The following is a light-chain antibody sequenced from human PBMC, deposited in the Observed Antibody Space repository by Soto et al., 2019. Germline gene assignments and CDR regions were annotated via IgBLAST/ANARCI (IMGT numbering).Light chain of an antibody. V-gene: IGLV2-23*02. CDR1: SSDVGNYNL. J-gene: IGLJ1*01. CDR2: EVS. CDR3: CSYAGSSTFYV. Sequence: QSVLTQPASVSGSPGQSITISCTGTSSDVGNYNLVSWYQQHPDKAPKLMIYEVSKRPSGVSNRFSGSKSGNTASLTISGLQAEDVADYYCCSYAGSSTFYVFGTGTNVTVL.